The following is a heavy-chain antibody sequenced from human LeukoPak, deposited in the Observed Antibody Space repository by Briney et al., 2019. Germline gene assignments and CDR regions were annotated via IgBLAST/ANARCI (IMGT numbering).Heavy chain of an antibody. Sequence: SETLSLTCAVYGGSFSGYYWSWIRQPPGKGLEWNGEINHSGSTNYNPSLKSRVTISVDTSKNQFSLKLSSVTAADTAVYYCARGVISSGSSWYGYFDYWGQGALVTVSS. CDR1: GGSFSGYY. D-gene: IGHD6-13*01. V-gene: IGHV4-34*01. CDR2: INHSGST. CDR3: ARGVISSGSSWYGYFDY. J-gene: IGHJ4*02.